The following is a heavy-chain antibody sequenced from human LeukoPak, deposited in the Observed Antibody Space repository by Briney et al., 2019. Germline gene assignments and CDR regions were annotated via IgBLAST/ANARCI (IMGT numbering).Heavy chain of an antibody. CDR3: ARGPLHHGYSYARSYNWFDP. V-gene: IGHV4-4*07. CDR2: IYTSGST. Sequence: PSETLSLTCTVSGGSISSYYWSWIRQPAGKGLEWIGRIYTSGSTNYNPSLKSRVTMSVDTSKNQFSLKLSSVTAADTAVYYCARGPLHHGYSYARSYNWFDPWGQGTLVTVSS. D-gene: IGHD5-18*01. CDR1: GGSISSYY. J-gene: IGHJ5*02.